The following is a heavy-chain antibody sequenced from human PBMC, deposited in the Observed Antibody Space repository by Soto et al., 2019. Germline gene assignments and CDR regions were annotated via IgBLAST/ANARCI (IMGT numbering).Heavy chain of an antibody. Sequence: PSETLSLTCTVSGGSISSYYWSWIRQPPGKGLEWIGYIYYSGSTNYNPSLKSRVTISVDTSKNQFSLKLSSVTAADTAVYYCARVTTVTTSRAPYYYYYMDVWGKGTTVTVSS. CDR1: GGSISSYY. J-gene: IGHJ6*03. V-gene: IGHV4-59*01. D-gene: IGHD4-4*01. CDR2: IYYSGST. CDR3: ARVTTVTTSRAPYYYYYMDV.